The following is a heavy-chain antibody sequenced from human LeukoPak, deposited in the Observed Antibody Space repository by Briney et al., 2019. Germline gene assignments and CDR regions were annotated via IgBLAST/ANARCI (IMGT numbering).Heavy chain of an antibody. J-gene: IGHJ5*02. V-gene: IGHV4-39*07. CDR2: IYYSGST. CDR3: ARGPGYSYGDNWFDP. CDR1: GGSISSSSYY. Sequence: SETLSLTCTVSGGSISSSSYYWGWIRHPPGKGLEWIGSIYYSGSTYYNPSLKSRVTISVDTSKNQFSLKLSSVTAADTAVYYCARGPGYSYGDNWFDPWGQGTLVTVSS. D-gene: IGHD5-18*01.